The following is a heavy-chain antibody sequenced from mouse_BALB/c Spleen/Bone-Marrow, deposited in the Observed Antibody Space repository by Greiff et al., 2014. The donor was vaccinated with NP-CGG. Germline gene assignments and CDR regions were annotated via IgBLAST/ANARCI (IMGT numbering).Heavy chain of an antibody. J-gene: IGHJ3*01. CDR2: IYPGDGST. V-gene: IGHV1S33*01. CDR3: AMTARGGFAY. D-gene: IGHD3-2*01. Sequence: SGPELVKPGALVKISCKASGYTFTSYDINWVKQRPGQGFEWIGWIYPGDGSTKYNEKFKGKATLTADKSSSTAYMQVSSLTSENSAVYFCAMTARGGFAYWGQGTLVTVSA. CDR1: GYTFTSYD.